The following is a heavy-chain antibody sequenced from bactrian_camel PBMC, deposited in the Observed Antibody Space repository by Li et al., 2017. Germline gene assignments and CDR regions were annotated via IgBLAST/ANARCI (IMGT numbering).Heavy chain of an antibody. J-gene: IGHJ6*01. CDR1: GFDFSDYA. D-gene: IGHD4*01. CDR3: AAVQKGYYNEYFAFGY. Sequence: VQLVESGGGSVQPGESLRLSCVASGFDFSDYAMGWVRQAPGKGLEWISTISWSGDTTTYGDSVKGQFTISRDNAKNTLYLQMNSLKPEDTAMYYCAAVQKGYYNEYFAFGYWGQGTQVTVS. CDR2: ISWSGDTT. V-gene: IGHV3S42*01.